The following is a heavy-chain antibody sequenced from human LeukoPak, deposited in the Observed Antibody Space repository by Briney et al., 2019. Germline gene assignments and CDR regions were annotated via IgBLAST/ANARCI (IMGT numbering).Heavy chain of an antibody. D-gene: IGHD2-2*01. CDR1: GFTFSSYA. V-gene: IGHV3-23*01. CDR2: ISGSGGST. CDR3: AKVNSAIVVVPAAIYGLPDY. J-gene: IGHJ4*02. Sequence: GGSLRLSCAASGFTFSSYAMSWVRQAPGKGLEWVSAISGSGGSTYYADSVKGRFTISRDNSKNTLYLQMNSLRAEDTAVYYCAKVNSAIVVVPAAIYGLPDYWGQGTLVTVSS.